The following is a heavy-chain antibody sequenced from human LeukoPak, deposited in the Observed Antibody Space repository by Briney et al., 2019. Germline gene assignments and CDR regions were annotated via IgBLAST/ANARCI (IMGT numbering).Heavy chain of an antibody. D-gene: IGHD3-3*01. V-gene: IGHV3-30*18. CDR2: ISYDGSNK. J-gene: IGHJ6*02. Sequence: GRPLRLSCAASGFTFSSYGMHWVRQAPGKGLEWVAVISYDGSNKYYADSVKGRFTISRDNSKNTLYLQMNSLRAEDTAVYYCAKDRGYYDFWSGYYGHYYGMDVWGQGTTVTVSS. CDR1: GFTFSSYG. CDR3: AKDRGYYDFWSGYYGHYYGMDV.